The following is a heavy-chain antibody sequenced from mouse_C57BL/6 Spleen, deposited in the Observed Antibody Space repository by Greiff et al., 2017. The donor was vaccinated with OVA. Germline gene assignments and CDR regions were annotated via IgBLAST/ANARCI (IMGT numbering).Heavy chain of an antibody. V-gene: IGHV1-69*01. CDR2: IDPSDSYT. D-gene: IGHD1-3*01. CDR1: GYTFTSYW. J-gene: IGHJ2*01. CDR3: AREVGYDYFDY. Sequence: QVQLKQPGAELVMPGASVKLSCKASGYTFTSYWMHWVKQRPGQGLEWIGEIDPSDSYTNYNQKFKGKSTLTVDKSSSTAYMQLSSLTSEDSAVYYCAREVGYDYFDYWGQGTTLTVSS.